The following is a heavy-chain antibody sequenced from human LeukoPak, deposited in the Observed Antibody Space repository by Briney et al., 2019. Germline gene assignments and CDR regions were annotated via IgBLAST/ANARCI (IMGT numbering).Heavy chain of an antibody. J-gene: IGHJ5*02. CDR1: GFTFSSYA. D-gene: IGHD3-10*01. V-gene: IGHV3-23*01. Sequence: GGSLRLSCAASGFTFSSYAMSWVRQAPGKGLEWVSAISGSGGSTYYADSVKGRFTISRHNSKNTLYLQMNSLRAEDTAVYYCARSSRVRGVIGWFDPWGQGTLVTVSS. CDR2: ISGSGGST. CDR3: ARSSRVRGVIGWFDP.